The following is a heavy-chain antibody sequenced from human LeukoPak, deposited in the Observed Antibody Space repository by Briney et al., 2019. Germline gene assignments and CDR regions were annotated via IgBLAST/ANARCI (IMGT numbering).Heavy chain of an antibody. V-gene: IGHV4-59*01. CDR3: ARGEIAAAFDY. CDR2: IYYSGGT. CDR1: GGSISSYY. D-gene: IGHD6-13*01. J-gene: IGHJ4*02. Sequence: SETLSLTCNVSGGSISSYYWSWIRQPPGKGLEWIGYIYYSGGTNYNPSLKSRVTISVDTSKNQFSLKLSSVTAADTAVYYCARGEIAAAFDYWGQGNLVTVSA.